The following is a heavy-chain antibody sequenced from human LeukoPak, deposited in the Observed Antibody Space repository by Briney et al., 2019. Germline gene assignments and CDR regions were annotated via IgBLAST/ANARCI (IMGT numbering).Heavy chain of an antibody. D-gene: IGHD1-1*01. CDR1: GGSFSGYY. CDR3: ARQLLPPSNWFDP. Sequence: KPSETLSLTCAVYGGSFSGYYWSWIRQPPGKGLEWIGEINHSGSTNYNPSLKSRVTISVDTSKNQFSLKLSSVTAADTAVYYCARQLLPPSNWFDPWGQGTLVTVSS. CDR2: INHSGST. J-gene: IGHJ5*02. V-gene: IGHV4-34*01.